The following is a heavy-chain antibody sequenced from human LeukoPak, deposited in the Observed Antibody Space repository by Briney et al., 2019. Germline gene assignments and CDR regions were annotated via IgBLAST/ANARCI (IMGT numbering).Heavy chain of an antibody. V-gene: IGHV3-74*01. CDR1: GFPFNNYW. CDR2: INTDGRTT. J-gene: IGHJ5*02. CDR3: ARAGASGWYAAGGFDP. D-gene: IGHD6-19*01. Sequence: PGGTLRLSCAASGFPFNNYWMHWVPQAPGEGLVWVSSINTDGRTTRYAASVQGRFNISRDNAKNTLYLQMNSLRDDDTAVYYCARAGASGWYAAGGFDPWGQGTLVTVSS.